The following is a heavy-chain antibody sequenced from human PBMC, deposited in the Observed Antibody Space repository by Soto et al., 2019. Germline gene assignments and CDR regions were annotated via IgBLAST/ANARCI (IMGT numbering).Heavy chain of an antibody. Sequence: EVQLLESGGGLVQPGGSLRLSCAASGLTFSSYSMSWVRQAPGKGLEWVSAINGSGGSTYYAASVKGRFTISRDNSKNTMYLQMSSMRDEDAAVYYCGKATVVWFGEWKSYYYCGMDFWGQGTTVTVSS. J-gene: IGHJ6*02. CDR1: GLTFSSYS. CDR2: INGSGGST. V-gene: IGHV3-23*01. CDR3: GKATVVWFGEWKSYYYCGMDF. D-gene: IGHD3-10*01.